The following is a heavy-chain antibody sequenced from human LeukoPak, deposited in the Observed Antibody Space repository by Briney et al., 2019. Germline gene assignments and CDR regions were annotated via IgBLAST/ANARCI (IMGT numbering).Heavy chain of an antibody. CDR2: ISWNSGSI. J-gene: IGHJ4*02. V-gene: IGHV3-9*01. Sequence: GGSLRLSCAASGFTFDDYAMHWVRQAPGKGLEWVSGISWNSGSIGYADSVKGRFTISRDNAKNSLYLQMNSLRAEDTALYYCARAFLYSYGYTFDYWGQGTLVTVSS. CDR1: GFTFDDYA. D-gene: IGHD5-18*01. CDR3: ARAFLYSYGYTFDY.